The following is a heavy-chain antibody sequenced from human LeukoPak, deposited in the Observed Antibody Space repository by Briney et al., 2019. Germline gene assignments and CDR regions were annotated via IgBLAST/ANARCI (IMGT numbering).Heavy chain of an antibody. D-gene: IGHD1-7*01. Sequence: GGSLRLSCAVSGFTFSSYSMNWVRQAPGKGLEWVSSISSSSSYIYYADSVKGRFTISRDNAKNSLHLQMNSLRAEDTAVYYCARSTTRGGDYWGQGTLVTASS. CDR1: GFTFSSYS. CDR2: ISSSSSYI. CDR3: ARSTTRGGDY. V-gene: IGHV3-21*01. J-gene: IGHJ4*02.